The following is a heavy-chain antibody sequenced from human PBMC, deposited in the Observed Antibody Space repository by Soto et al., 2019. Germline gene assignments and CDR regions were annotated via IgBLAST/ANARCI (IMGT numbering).Heavy chain of an antibody. CDR1: GYTFTSYG. CDR2: INAANGDT. Sequence: ASVKFSCKASGYTFTSYGIHWVRQAPGQRLEWMGWINAANGDTKYSPKFQGRVTITRDTSASTAYMELSSLRAEDTAVYYCAKTRPGQCSSPNCFAFDPWGQGTLVTVSS. V-gene: IGHV1-3*01. J-gene: IGHJ5*02. D-gene: IGHD2-2*01. CDR3: AKTRPGQCSSPNCFAFDP.